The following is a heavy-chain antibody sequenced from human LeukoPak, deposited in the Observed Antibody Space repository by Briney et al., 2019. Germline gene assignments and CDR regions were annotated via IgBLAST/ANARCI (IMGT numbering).Heavy chain of an antibody. Sequence: SETLSLTCTVSGGSISSYYWSWIRQPPGKGLEWIGYIDYSGSTNYNPSLKSRVTISVDTSKNQFSLKLSSVTAADTAVYYCAWAPYSSSWYDPDCWGEGTLVTVSS. CDR1: GGSISSYY. CDR2: IDYSGST. D-gene: IGHD6-13*01. J-gene: IGHJ4*02. CDR3: AWAPYSSSWYDPDC. V-gene: IGHV4-59*08.